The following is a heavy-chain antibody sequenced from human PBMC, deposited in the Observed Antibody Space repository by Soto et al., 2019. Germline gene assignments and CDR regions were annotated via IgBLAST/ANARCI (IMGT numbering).Heavy chain of an antibody. J-gene: IGHJ6*02. CDR2: ILPIFGTA. CDR3: ARDRGSGSYDHYYYYGMDV. D-gene: IGHD1-26*01. V-gene: IGHV1-69*06. Sequence: ASVKVSCKASGYTFPSYGISWVRQAPGQGLEWMGGILPIFGTANYAQKFQGRVPITADTSTSTAYMELSSLRAEDTAVYYCARDRGSGSYDHYYYYGMDVWGQGTRVTVSS. CDR1: GYTFPSYG.